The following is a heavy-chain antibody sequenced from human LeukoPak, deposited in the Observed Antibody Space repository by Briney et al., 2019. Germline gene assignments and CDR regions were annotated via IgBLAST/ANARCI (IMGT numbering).Heavy chain of an antibody. J-gene: IGHJ4*02. CDR1: GGSISTHY. CDR3: ARNGNWNYVDY. CDR2: IYYNGNT. Sequence: SSETLSLTCTVSGGSISTHYWTWIRQPPGKGLEWIGYIYYNGNTNYIPSLKSRVTISVDTSKNQFSLRLSSVTAADTAVYYCARNGNWNYVDYWGQGTLVTVSS. D-gene: IGHD1-1*01. V-gene: IGHV4-59*08.